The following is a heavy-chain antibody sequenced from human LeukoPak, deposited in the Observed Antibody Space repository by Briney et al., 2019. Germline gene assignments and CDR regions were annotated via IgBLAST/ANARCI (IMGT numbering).Heavy chain of an antibody. J-gene: IGHJ4*02. D-gene: IGHD6-13*01. Sequence: GDSLRLSCAASGFTVSGNYMSWVRQAPGKGLEWVSVIYSGGNTYYADSVKGRFTISRDNSKNTLYLQMNSLRAEDTAVYYCAGAHSSRWSVFWGQGTLVTVSS. V-gene: IGHV3-53*01. CDR1: GFTVSGNY. CDR2: IYSGGNT. CDR3: AGAHSSRWSVF.